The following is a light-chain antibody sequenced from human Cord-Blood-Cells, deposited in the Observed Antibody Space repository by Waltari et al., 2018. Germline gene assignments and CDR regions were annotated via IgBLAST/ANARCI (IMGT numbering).Light chain of an antibody. V-gene: IGLV3-1*01. CDR1: KLGDKY. Sequence: SYELTQPHSVSVSPGQTASITCSGDKLGDKYACWYQHKPGQSPVLVIYQDSKRPSGIPERFSGYNSWNTATLTISGTQAMDESDYYCQAWDSSTAVFGGGTKLTVL. CDR3: QAWDSSTAV. J-gene: IGLJ2*01. CDR2: QDS.